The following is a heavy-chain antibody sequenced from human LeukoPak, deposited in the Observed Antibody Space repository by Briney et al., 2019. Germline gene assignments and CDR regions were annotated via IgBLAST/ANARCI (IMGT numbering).Heavy chain of an antibody. J-gene: IGHJ4*02. D-gene: IGHD6-6*01. CDR2: ISGSGGST. CDR1: GFTFSSCA. CDR3: AKAHDKQLVRPRGFDY. Sequence: GGSLRLSCAASGFTFSSCAMSWIRQAPGKGLGLVSAISGSGGSTSYADSVKGRFTISRDNSKNTLYLQMNSLRAEDTAVYYCAKAHDKQLVRPRGFDYWGQGTLVTVSS. V-gene: IGHV3-23*01.